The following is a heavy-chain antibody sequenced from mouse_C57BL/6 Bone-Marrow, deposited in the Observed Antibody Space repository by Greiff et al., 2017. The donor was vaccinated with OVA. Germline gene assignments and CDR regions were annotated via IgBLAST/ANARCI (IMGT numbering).Heavy chain of an antibody. CDR1: GYTFTSYW. V-gene: IGHV1-52*01. CDR2: IDPSDSET. D-gene: IGHD2-5*01. Sequence: VQLQQPGAELVRPGSSVKLSCKASGYTFTSYWMHWVKQRPIQGLEWIGNIDPSDSETHYNQKFKDKATLTVDKSSSTAYMQLSSLTSEDSAVYYCARDSNPWYFDVWGTGTTVTVSS. CDR3: ARDSNPWYFDV. J-gene: IGHJ1*03.